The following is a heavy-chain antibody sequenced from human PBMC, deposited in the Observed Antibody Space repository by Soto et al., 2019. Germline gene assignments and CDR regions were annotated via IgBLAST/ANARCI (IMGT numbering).Heavy chain of an antibody. CDR1: GYTFTSYG. CDR3: ARRSYSGGSGSDYAHYYSYYMDV. Sequence: QVQLVQSGAEVKKPGDSVKVSCKASGYTFTSYGISWVRQAPGQGLEWMGWSRAYNGKTNYAQKLQGRVTMTTDTSMSTAYMELRSLRSDDTAVYYCARRSYSGGSGSDYAHYYSYYMDVWGKGTTVTVSS. D-gene: IGHD3-10*01. V-gene: IGHV1-18*01. CDR2: SRAYNGKT. J-gene: IGHJ6*03.